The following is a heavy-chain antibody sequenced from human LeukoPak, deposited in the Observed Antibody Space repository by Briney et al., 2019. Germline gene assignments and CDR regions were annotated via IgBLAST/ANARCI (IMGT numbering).Heavy chain of an antibody. CDR2: VYWDDDK. D-gene: IGHD3-22*01. CDR1: GFSLTNSGVA. CDR3: AHVKVESSGNKYQSFGFDHYQSIGFDF. V-gene: IGHV2-5*02. Sequence: KESGPTLVKPTQTLTLTCTFSGFSLTNSGVAVGWIRQPPGKALEWLALVYWDDDKRYSPSLKTRLTVTKDTSKNEVVLTMTDMDPVDTGTYFCAHVKVESSGNKYQSFGFDHYQSIGFDFWGQGILVSVSS. J-gene: IGHJ4*02.